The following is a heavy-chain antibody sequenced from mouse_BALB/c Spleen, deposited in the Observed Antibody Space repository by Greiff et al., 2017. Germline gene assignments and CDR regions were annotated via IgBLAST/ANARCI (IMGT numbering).Heavy chain of an antibody. V-gene: IGHV14-4*02. CDR3: NAWGYSYAMDY. CDR2: IDPENGDT. J-gene: IGHJ4*01. CDR1: GFNIKDYY. Sequence: EVMLVESGAELVRSGASVKLSCTASGFNIKDYYMHWVKQRPEQGLEWIGWIDPENGDTEYAPKFQGKATMTADTSSNTAYLQLSSLTSEDTAVYYCNAWGYSYAMDYWGQGTSVTVSS. D-gene: IGHD3-1*01.